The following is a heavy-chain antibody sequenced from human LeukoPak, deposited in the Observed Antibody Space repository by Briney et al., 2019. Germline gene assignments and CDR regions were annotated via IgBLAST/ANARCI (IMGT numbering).Heavy chain of an antibody. CDR2: ISSSSSYI. CDR1: GFTFSSYS. D-gene: IGHD2-2*01. J-gene: IGHJ4*02. Sequence: PGGSLRLSCAASGFTFSSYSMNWVRQAPGKGLEWVSSISSSSSYIYYADSVKGRFTISRDNAKNSLYLQMNSLRAEDTAVYYCARVPLYCSSTSCYEGLIDYWGQGTLVTVSP. CDR3: ARVPLYCSSTSCYEGLIDY. V-gene: IGHV3-21*01.